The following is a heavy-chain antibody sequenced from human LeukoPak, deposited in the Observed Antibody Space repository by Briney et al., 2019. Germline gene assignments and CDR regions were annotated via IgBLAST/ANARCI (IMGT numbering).Heavy chain of an antibody. Sequence: SETLSLTCTVSGGSISSHYWSWIRQPPGKGLEWIGYIYHSGSTNYNLSLKSRDPPSLATPQTQFSLKLSSVTAADTAVYYCARGARLTPPDYWGQGTLVTASS. V-gene: IGHV4-59*11. CDR2: IYHSGST. CDR1: GGSISSHY. CDR3: ARGARLTPPDY. J-gene: IGHJ4*02.